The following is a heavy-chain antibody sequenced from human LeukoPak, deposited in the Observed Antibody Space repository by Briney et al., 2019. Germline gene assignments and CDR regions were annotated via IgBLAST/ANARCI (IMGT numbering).Heavy chain of an antibody. Sequence: GGSLRLSCAASGFTFSSYAMHWVRQAPGKGLEWVAVISYDGSNEYYADSVKGRFTISRDNSKNTLYLQMNSLRAEDTAVYYCARAMITFGGVIVPCDYWGQGTLVTVSS. D-gene: IGHD3-16*02. CDR2: ISYDGSNE. CDR1: GFTFSSYA. CDR3: ARAMITFGGVIVPCDY. V-gene: IGHV3-30-3*01. J-gene: IGHJ4*02.